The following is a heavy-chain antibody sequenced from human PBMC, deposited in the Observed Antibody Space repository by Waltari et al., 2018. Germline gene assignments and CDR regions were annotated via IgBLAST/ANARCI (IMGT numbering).Heavy chain of an antibody. J-gene: IGHJ4*02. CDR3: TRRGPSEFDY. V-gene: IGHV3-49*03. D-gene: IGHD3-16*01. CDR2: IRSKTYGGTT. CDR1: GITFGDYA. Sequence: EVQLVESGGGLEQPWGSLSLSRTGSGITFGDYAMNWCRQAPGKGLEWVGFIRSKTYGGTTQYAASVKGRFTISRDDSKSIAYLQMNSLKTEDTAVYFCTRRGPSEFDYWGQGTLVTVSS.